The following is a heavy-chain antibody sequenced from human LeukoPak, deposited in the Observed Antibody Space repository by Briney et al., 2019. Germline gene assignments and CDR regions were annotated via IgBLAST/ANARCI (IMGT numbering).Heavy chain of an antibody. CDR2: IFTGDTDT. CDR3: ATLGAYTSSWYGFVDY. CDR1: GYSFTNYW. V-gene: IGHV5-51*01. Sequence: GESPKILCRSSGYSFTNYWFGWGRQMPGKGVEGMGSIFTGDTDTRYSPSSQSQVTTSVDKTISTAYLQWSSLKASDTAMYYCATLGAYTSSWYGFVDYWGQGTLITVSS. J-gene: IGHJ4*02. D-gene: IGHD6-19*01.